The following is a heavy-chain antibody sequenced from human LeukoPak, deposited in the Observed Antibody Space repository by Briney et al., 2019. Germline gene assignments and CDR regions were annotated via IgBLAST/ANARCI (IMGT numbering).Heavy chain of an antibody. V-gene: IGHV4-59*01. CDR3: ARAYYYGSGSYGLDY. J-gene: IGHJ4*02. CDR2: IYSSGST. D-gene: IGHD3-10*01. CDR1: GGSISSYY. Sequence: SEILSLTCTVSGGSISSYYWSWIRQPPGKGLEWIGYIYSSGSTNYNPSLKSRVTISVDTSKNQFSLKLTSVTAADTAVYYCARAYYYGSGSYGLDYWGQGTLVTVSS.